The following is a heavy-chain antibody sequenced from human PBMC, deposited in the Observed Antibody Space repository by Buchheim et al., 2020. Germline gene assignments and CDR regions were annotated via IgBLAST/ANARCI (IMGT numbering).Heavy chain of an antibody. CDR1: GYTFTNYY. V-gene: IGHV1-46*01. Sequence: QVQLVQSGAEVKKPGASVKVSCKASGYTFTNYYMHWVRQAPGQGLEWMGIINPSRGSTTYAQNFQGRVTMTRDTSTSTVYMELSSLKSEDTAEYYCAREGGSRLSGRLTGDLDVWGQGTT. CDR2: INPSRGST. CDR3: AREGGSRLSGRLTGDLDV. D-gene: IGHD3-10*01. J-gene: IGHJ6*02.